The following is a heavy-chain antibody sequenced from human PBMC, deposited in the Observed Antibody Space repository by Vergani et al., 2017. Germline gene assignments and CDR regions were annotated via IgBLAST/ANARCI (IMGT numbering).Heavy chain of an antibody. CDR3: ARCGVGITSSTSWFDP. V-gene: IGHV1-69*01. J-gene: IGHJ5*02. CDR1: GGTSSSYA. Sequence: QVQLVQSGAEVKKPASSVKVSCKASGGTSSSYAISWVRPAPGQGLEWMGGIIPIFGTANYAQKFQGRVTITADESTIAAYMELSRLRSEETAVYYCARCGVGITSSTSWFDPWGQGTLVTVSS. D-gene: IGHD3-16*01. CDR2: IIPIFGTA.